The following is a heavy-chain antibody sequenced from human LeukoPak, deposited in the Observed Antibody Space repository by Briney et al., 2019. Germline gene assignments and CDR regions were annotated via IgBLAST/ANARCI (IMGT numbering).Heavy chain of an antibody. J-gene: IGHJ4*02. CDR3: ARDPHYYGSGSYYREGYFDY. V-gene: IGHV1-18*01. D-gene: IGHD3-10*01. Sequence: ASVKVSCKASGYTFTSYGISWVRQAPGQGLEWMGWISAYNGNTNYAQKFQGRVTITADKSTSTAYMELSSLRSEDTAVYYCARDPHYYGSGSYYREGYFDYWGQGTLVTVSS. CDR1: GYTFTSYG. CDR2: ISAYNGNT.